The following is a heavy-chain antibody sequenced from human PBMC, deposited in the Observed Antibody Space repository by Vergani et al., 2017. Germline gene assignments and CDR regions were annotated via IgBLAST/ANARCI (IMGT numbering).Heavy chain of an antibody. CDR1: GGTFSSYA. CDR2: IIPIFGTA. J-gene: IGHJ6*02. CDR3: ARGNYRVVTAITSKHYYYYYYGMDV. D-gene: IGHD2-21*02. Sequence: QVQLVQSGAEVKKPGSSVKVSCKASGGTFSSYAISWVRQAPGQGLEWMGGIIPIFGTANYAQKFQGRVTITADDSTSTAYMELSSLRSEDTAVYYCARGNYRVVTAITSKHYYYYYYGMDVWGQGTTVTVSS. V-gene: IGHV1-69*01.